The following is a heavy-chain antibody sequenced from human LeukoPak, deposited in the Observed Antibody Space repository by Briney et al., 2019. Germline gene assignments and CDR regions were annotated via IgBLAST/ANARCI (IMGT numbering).Heavy chain of an antibody. D-gene: IGHD5-18*01. CDR3: ARAPRGYGSGLNWFDP. V-gene: IGHV1-69*02. CDR2: IIPILGIA. J-gene: IGHJ5*02. Sequence: SVKVSCKASGGTLSSYTISWVRQAPGQGLERMGRIIPILGIATYAQKFQGRATITADKSRSTAYMELSSLRSEDTAVYYCARAPRGYGSGLNWFDPGGQGTLVTVSS. CDR1: GGTLSSYT.